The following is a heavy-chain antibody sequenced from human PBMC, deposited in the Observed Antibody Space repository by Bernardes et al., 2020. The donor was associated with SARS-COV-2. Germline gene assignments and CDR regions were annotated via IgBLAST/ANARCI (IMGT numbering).Heavy chain of an antibody. CDR3: ARDSRVYYGSGSYYAHNWFDP. CDR1: GFTFSSYS. Sequence: GGSLRLSCAASGFTFSSYSMNWVRQAPGKGLEWVSSISSSSSYIYYADSVKGRFTISRDNAKNSLYLQMNSLRAEDTAVYYCARDSRVYYGSGSYYAHNWFDPWGQGTLVTVSS. CDR2: ISSSSSYI. D-gene: IGHD3-10*01. V-gene: IGHV3-21*01. J-gene: IGHJ5*02.